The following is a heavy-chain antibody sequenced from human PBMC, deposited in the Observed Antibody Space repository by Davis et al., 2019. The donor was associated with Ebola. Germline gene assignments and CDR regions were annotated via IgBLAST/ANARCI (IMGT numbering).Heavy chain of an antibody. D-gene: IGHD2-21*01. CDR3: AKDLVERGYWYFDL. CDR1: GFTFSSYA. J-gene: IGHJ2*01. V-gene: IGHV3-23*01. CDR2: ITSTGAQT. Sequence: GESLKISCAASGFTFSSYAMTWVRQAPGKGLEWVSIITSTGAQTYYADSVKGRFTISRDNSKNTLYLQMNSLRAEDTALYYCAKDLVERGYWYFDLWGRGTLVTVSS.